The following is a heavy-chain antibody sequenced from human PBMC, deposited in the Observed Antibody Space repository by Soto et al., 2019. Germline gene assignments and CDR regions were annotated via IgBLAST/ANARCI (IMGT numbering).Heavy chain of an antibody. Sequence: PSQTLSLTCAISGDSVSSNSAAWNWIRQSPSRGLEWLGRTYYRSKWYNDYAVSVKSRITINPDTSKNQFSLQLNSVTPEDTAVYYCARDSHLEWPNYPYYYYGMDVWGQGTTVTVSS. CDR3: ARDSHLEWPNYPYYYYGMDV. J-gene: IGHJ6*02. CDR2: TYYRSKWYN. CDR1: GDSVSSNSAA. D-gene: IGHD3-3*01. V-gene: IGHV6-1*01.